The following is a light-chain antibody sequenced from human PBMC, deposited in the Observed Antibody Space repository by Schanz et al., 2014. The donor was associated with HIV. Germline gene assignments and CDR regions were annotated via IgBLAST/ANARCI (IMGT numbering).Light chain of an antibody. CDR3: QQYGSSPWT. CDR2: GAS. V-gene: IGKV3-20*01. J-gene: IGKJ1*01. Sequence: EIVLTQSPGTLSLSPGERATLRCRATQVASSNYLAWYQQKPGLAPRLLIYGASSRATGIPARFTGSGFVSSFPLTINRVEPADFAVYYCQQYGSSPWTFAQGTRVDVK. CDR1: QVASSNY.